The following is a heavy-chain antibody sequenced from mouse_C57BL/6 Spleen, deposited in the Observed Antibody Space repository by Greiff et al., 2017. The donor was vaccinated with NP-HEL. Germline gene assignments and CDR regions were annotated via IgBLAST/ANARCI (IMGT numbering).Heavy chain of an antibody. CDR2: IYPSDSET. J-gene: IGHJ4*01. CDR1: GYTFTSYW. Sequence: QVQLKQPGAELVRPGSSVKLSCKASGYTFTSYWMDWVKQRPGQGLEWIGNIYPSDSETHYNQKFKDKATLTVDKSSSTAYMQLSSLTSEDSAVYYCARGGAAQAFYAMDYWGQGTSVTVSS. V-gene: IGHV1-61*01. D-gene: IGHD3-2*02. CDR3: ARGGAAQAFYAMDY.